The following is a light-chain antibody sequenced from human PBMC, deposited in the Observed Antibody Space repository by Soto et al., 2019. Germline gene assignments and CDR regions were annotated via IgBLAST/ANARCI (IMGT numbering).Light chain of an antibody. J-gene: IGKJ2*01. CDR3: QKYNSAPPT. V-gene: IGKV1-27*01. CDR1: QGISNY. CDR2: AAS. Sequence: DIQMTQSPSSLSASVGDRVTITCRASQGISNYLAWYQQKPGKVPKLLIYAASTLQSGVPSRFSGRGAGTDFTLTSSSLQPEDVATYYGQKYNSAPPTFGQGTKLEIK.